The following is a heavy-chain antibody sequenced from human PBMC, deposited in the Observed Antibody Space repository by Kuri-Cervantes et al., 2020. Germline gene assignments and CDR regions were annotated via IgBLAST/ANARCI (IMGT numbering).Heavy chain of an antibody. V-gene: IGHV4-59*01. CDR2: IYYSGST. CDR3: ARVDGYSFGYFDY. Sequence: GSLRLSCTVSGGSISSYYWSWIRQPPGKGLEWIGYIYYSGSTNYNPSLKSRVTISVDTSKNQFSLKLSSVTAADTAVYYCARVDGYSFGYFDYWGQGTLVTVSS. D-gene: IGHD5-18*01. CDR1: GGSISSYY. J-gene: IGHJ4*02.